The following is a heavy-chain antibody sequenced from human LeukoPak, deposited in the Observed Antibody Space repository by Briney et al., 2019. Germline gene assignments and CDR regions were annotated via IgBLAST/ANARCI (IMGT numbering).Heavy chain of an antibody. V-gene: IGHV3-23*01. D-gene: IGHD3-10*01. Sequence: PGGSLRLSCTASGFPFSDYAMNWVRQAPGEGLEWVAGVSDSGSTTYSADSVKGRFTISRDDSKNTLYLHMNSLRVDDTAIYYCGRGSRETTMLYDDYMDVWGKGTTVIVSS. CDR3: GRGSRETTMLYDDYMDV. CDR1: GFPFSDYA. CDR2: VSDSGSTT. J-gene: IGHJ6*03.